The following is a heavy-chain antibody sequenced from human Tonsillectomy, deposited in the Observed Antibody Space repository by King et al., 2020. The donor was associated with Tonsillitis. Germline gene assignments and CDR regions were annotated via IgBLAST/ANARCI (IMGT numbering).Heavy chain of an antibody. J-gene: IGHJ3*02. D-gene: IGHD6-19*01. V-gene: IGHV4-59*01. CDR2: IYYSGST. CDR3: SRYPWGAVAGSDAFDI. Sequence: LQESGPGLVKPSETLSLTCTVSGGSINNYYWSWIRQPPGKGLEWIGYIYYSGSTNYNPSLKSRVTISVDTSKNHFSLKLSSVTAADTAVYYCSRYPWGAVAGSDAFDIWGQGTMVTVSS. CDR1: GGSINNYY.